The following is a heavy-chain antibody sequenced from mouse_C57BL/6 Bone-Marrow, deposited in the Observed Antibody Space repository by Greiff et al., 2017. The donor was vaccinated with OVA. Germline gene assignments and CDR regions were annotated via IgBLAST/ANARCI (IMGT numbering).Heavy chain of an antibody. V-gene: IGHV1-18*01. J-gene: IGHJ2*01. D-gene: IGHD2-10*02. CDR2: INPNNGGT. CDR3: ARFGYALYFDY. Sequence: VQLQQSGPELVKPGASVKIPCKASGYTFTDYYMNWVKQSHGKSLEWIGDINPNNGGTSYNQKFKGKATLTVDKSSSTAYMELRSLTSEDSAVYYCARFGYALYFDYWGQGTTLTVSS. CDR1: GYTFTDYY.